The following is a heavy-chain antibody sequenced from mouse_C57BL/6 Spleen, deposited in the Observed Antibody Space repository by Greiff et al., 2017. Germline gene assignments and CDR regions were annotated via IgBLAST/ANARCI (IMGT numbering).Heavy chain of an antibody. CDR1: GYAFTNYL. J-gene: IGHJ4*01. Sequence: QVQLQQSGAELVRPGTSVKVSCKASGYAFTNYLIEWVKQRPGQGLEWIGVINPGSGGTNYNEKFKGKATLTADKSSSTAYMQLSSLTSEDSAVYFCARVGATVVAEDAMDYWGQGTSVTVSS. CDR2: INPGSGGT. CDR3: ARVGATVVAEDAMDY. D-gene: IGHD1-1*01. V-gene: IGHV1-54*01.